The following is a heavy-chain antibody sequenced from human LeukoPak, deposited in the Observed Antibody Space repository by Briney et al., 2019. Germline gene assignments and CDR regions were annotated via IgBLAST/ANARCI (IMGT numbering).Heavy chain of an antibody. CDR2: MNPNSGNT. D-gene: IGHD3-10*01. CDR3: ARGSAHGSGSYYIEDWFDP. Sequence: ASVKVSCKASGYTFTSYDINWVRQATGQGLEWMGWMNPNSGNTGYAQKFQGRVTMTRNTSISTAYMELSSLRSEDTAVYYCARGSAHGSGSYYIEDWFDPWGPGNPGHRLL. V-gene: IGHV1-8*01. CDR1: GYTFTSYD. J-gene: IGHJ5*02.